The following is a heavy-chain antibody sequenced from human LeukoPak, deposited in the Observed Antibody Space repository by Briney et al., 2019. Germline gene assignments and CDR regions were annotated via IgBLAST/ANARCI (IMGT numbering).Heavy chain of an antibody. CDR2: IRYDGNEK. J-gene: IGHJ4*02. CDR1: GFTFRSNA. Sequence: GGSLRLSCAASGFTFRSNAMHWVRQAPGKGLEWVTFIRYDGNEKYYADSVKGRFTVSRDNSKNTLYLQMNSLRVEDTAVYCCAQERDRRCYSDYWGEGTPVTVSS. V-gene: IGHV3-30*02. CDR3: AQERDRRCYSDY. D-gene: IGHD1-1*01.